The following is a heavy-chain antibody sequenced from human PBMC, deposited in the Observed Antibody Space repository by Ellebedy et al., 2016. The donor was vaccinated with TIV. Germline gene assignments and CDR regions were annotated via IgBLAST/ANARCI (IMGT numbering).Heavy chain of an antibody. J-gene: IGHJ4*02. CDR2: IGGTGGTT. CDR3: AKLPVAYNWNYADDY. CDR1: GFTFSSYA. D-gene: IGHD1-7*01. V-gene: IGHV3-23*01. Sequence: GESLKISCVASGFTFSSYAMCWVRQGPGKGLEWVSTIGGTGGTTYYRESVKGRFTVSRDTSRNTLYLQMSSLRAEETAVYYCAKLPVAYNWNYADDYWGQGTLVTVSS.